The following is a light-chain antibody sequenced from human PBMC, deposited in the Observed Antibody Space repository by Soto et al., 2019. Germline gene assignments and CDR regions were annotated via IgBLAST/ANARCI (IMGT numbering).Light chain of an antibody. CDR1: SSDVGGYNQ. CDR2: EDS. J-gene: IGLJ2*01. Sequence: QSALTQPPSASGSPGQSVTIPCTGTSSDVGGYNQISWYQQHPGKAPKLMIYEDSKRPSGVPDRFSGSRSGNTASLTVSGLQAEDEADYYCSSYAGTNNVVFGGGTQLTVL. V-gene: IGLV2-8*01. CDR3: SSYAGTNNVV.